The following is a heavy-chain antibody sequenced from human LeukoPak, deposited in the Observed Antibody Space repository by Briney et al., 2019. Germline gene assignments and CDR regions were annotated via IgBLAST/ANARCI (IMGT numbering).Heavy chain of an antibody. CDR2: IYPGDSDT. Sequence: KPGESLKISCKGSGYSFTSFWIGWVRQMPGKGLEWMGIIYPGDSDTRYSPSFPGQVTISADTSINTAYLQWSSLKASDTAMYYCARHDSCSSTSCYFDYWGQGTLVTVSS. J-gene: IGHJ4*02. CDR1: GYSFTSFW. CDR3: ARHDSCSSTSCYFDY. D-gene: IGHD2-2*01. V-gene: IGHV5-51*01.